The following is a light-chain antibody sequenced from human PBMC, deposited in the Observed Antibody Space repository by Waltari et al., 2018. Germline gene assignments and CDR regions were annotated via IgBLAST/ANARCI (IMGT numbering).Light chain of an antibody. CDR3: QQYNKWPPWT. Sequence: EIVMTQSPATLSVSPGERATLSCRASQSVSSNLAWYQQKPGQAPRSLIYGASTRATGIPARFSGSGSGTEFTLTISSLQSEDFAVYYCQQYNKWPPWTFGQGTKVEIK. CDR2: GAS. V-gene: IGKV3-15*01. CDR1: QSVSSN. J-gene: IGKJ1*01.